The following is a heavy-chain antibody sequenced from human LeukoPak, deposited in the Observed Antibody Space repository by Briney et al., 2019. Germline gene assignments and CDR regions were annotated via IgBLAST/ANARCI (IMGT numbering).Heavy chain of an antibody. CDR2: IYTSGST. Sequence: SETLSLICTVSGASISSYYWSWIRQPAGKGLEWIGRIYTSGSTNYNPSLKSRVTMSADTSKNQLSLKLSSVTAADTAVYFCASGAVVDAFDIWGQGTMVTVSS. V-gene: IGHV4-4*07. CDR3: ASGAVVDAFDI. J-gene: IGHJ3*02. CDR1: GASISSYY. D-gene: IGHD4-23*01.